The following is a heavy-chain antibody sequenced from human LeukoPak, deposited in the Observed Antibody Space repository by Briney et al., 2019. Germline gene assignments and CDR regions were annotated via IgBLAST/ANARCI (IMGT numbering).Heavy chain of an antibody. D-gene: IGHD5-18*01. V-gene: IGHV3-53*01. J-gene: IGHJ4*02. CDR1: GFTVSSNY. CDR2: IYSGGST. Sequence: SGGSLRLSCAASGFTVSSNYMSWVRQAPGKGLEWVSVIYSGGSTYYADSVKGRFTVSRDNSKNTLYLQMNSLRAEDTAVYYCARDQLGYSYGSALAYWGQGTLVIVSS. CDR3: ARDQLGYSYGSALAY.